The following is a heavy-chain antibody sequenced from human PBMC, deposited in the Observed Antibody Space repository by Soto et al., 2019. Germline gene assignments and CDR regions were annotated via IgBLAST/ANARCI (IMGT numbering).Heavy chain of an antibody. J-gene: IGHJ6*02. V-gene: IGHV4-39*01. Sequence: QPPGKGLEWIGTISYSGRTYYNPSLNGRVIISVETSKNQFSLKLSSLTAADTAVYYCSRRYSFGSGKYGVVVWGQGTMVPVSS. D-gene: IGHD3-10*01. CDR2: ISYSGRT. CDR3: SRRYSFGSGKYGVVV.